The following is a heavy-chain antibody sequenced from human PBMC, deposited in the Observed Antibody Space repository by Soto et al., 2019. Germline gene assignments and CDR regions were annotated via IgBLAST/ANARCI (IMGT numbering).Heavy chain of an antibody. CDR1: GGSRNSSSYF. CDR2: IYYSGST. CDR3: AIHYSRGSRNWLHP. J-gene: IGHJ5*02. Sequence: SETVSLTCSVSGGSRNSSSYFWGWVRQPPGKGLEWIGSIYYSGSTYYNPSLRSRVTISVDTSKNQFSLKLSSVTAADTAVFYCAIHYSRGSRNWLHPWGQGTLVAVSS. D-gene: IGHD6-19*01. V-gene: IGHV4-39*01.